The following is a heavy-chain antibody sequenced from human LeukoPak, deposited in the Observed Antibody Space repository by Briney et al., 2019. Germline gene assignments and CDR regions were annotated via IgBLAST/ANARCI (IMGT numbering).Heavy chain of an antibody. CDR3: ASPYCSSTSCYSQAAFDI. CDR2: INPNSGGT. J-gene: IGHJ3*02. V-gene: IGHV1-2*02. CDR1: GYTFTGYY. D-gene: IGHD2-2*02. Sequence: ASVKVSCKAAGYTFTGYYMHWVRQAPGQGLEWMGWINPNSGGTNYAQEFQGRVTMTRDTSISTAYMELSRLRSDDTAVYYCASPYCSSTSCYSQAAFDIWGQGTMVTVSS.